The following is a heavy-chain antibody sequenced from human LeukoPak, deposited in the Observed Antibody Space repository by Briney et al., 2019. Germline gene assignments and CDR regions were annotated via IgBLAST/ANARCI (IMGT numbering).Heavy chain of an antibody. D-gene: IGHD2-15*01. Sequence: GAPLQISCECAGSIFTSYWIGGGRQLPGKGLEGMGIIYPGDSDNRYSPSFQAQVTISADNSISTAYLQWSSLKASDTATYYCARVGPPDRYCSGGSCYSPPFDYWGQGTLVTVSS. CDR1: GSIFTSYW. J-gene: IGHJ4*02. V-gene: IGHV5-51*01. CDR2: IYPGDSDN. CDR3: ARVGPPDRYCSGGSCYSPPFDY.